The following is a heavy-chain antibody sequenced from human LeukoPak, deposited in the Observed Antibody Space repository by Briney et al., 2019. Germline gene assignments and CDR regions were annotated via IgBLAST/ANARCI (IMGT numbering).Heavy chain of an antibody. CDR1: GFIVSSNY. V-gene: IGHV3-53*01. CDR3: AREVRGYYFDY. CDR2: ISSGGNT. D-gene: IGHD3-22*01. J-gene: IGHJ4*02. Sequence: GGSLRLPCAASGFIVSSNYMSWVRQAPGEGLEWVSIISSGGNTYYADSVKGRFTISRDNSKNTLYLQMNGLRAEDTAVYYCAREVRGYYFDYWGQGTLVTVSS.